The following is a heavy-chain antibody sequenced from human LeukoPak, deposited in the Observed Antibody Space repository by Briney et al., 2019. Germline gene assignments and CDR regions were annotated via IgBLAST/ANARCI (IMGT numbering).Heavy chain of an antibody. Sequence: GASVKVSCKASGYTFTSYYMHWVRQAPGQGLEWMGGIIPIFGAANYAQKFQGRVTITADESTTTAYMELSSLRSEDTAVYYCARVHIPPGYSSSWYVSHYYYYGMDVWGQGTTVTVSS. CDR2: IIPIFGAA. V-gene: IGHV1-69*13. CDR3: ARVHIPPGYSSSWYVSHYYYYGMDV. J-gene: IGHJ6*02. CDR1: GYTFTSYY. D-gene: IGHD6-13*01.